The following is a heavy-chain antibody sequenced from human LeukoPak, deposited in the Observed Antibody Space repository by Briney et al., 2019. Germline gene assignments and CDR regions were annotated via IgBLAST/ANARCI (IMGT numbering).Heavy chain of an antibody. Sequence: SVKVSCKASGYTFTSYYMHWVRQAPGQGLEWMGRIIPILGIANYAQKFQGRVTITADKSTSTAYMELSSLRSEDTAVYYCARAYCSSTSCYGDYYYYGMDAWGQGTTVTVSS. J-gene: IGHJ6*02. CDR1: GYTFTSYY. CDR2: IIPILGIA. D-gene: IGHD2-2*01. CDR3: ARAYCSSTSCYGDYYYYGMDA. V-gene: IGHV1-69*04.